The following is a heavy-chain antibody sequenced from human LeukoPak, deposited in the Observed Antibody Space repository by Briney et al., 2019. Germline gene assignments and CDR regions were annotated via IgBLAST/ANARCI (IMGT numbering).Heavy chain of an antibody. J-gene: IGHJ4*02. V-gene: IGHV3-53*01. D-gene: IGHD3-22*01. CDR3: ARGPYYYDSSGYPPPFDY. CDR2: IYSGGST. CDR1: GFTVSSNY. Sequence: GGSLRLSCAASGFTVSSNYMSWVRQAPGKGLEWVSVIYSGGSTYYADSVKGRFTISRNNSKNTLYFQMNSLRAEDTAVYYCARGPYYYDSSGYPPPFDYWGQGTLVTVSS.